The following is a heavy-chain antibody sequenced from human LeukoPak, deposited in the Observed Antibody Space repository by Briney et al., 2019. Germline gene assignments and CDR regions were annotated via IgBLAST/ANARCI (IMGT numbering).Heavy chain of an antibody. J-gene: IGHJ4*02. CDR2: ISPNNGAT. D-gene: IGHD5-12*01. Sequence: ASVKDSCKASGYTFTVYYMHWVRQAPGQGLEWMGWISPNNGATKYARKFQGRVTMTRDTSISTVYMELSRLKSNDTAVYYCARRPPGYSGYYLDYWGQGTLVTVSS. CDR1: GYTFTVYY. V-gene: IGHV1-2*02. CDR3: ARRPPGYSGYYLDY.